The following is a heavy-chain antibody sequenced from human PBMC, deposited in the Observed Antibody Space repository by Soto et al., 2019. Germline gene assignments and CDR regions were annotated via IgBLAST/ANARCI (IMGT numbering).Heavy chain of an antibody. CDR3: ARDWGSSGWPN. CDR1: GHSLSSGGYY. J-gene: IGHJ4*02. D-gene: IGHD6-19*01. V-gene: IGHV4-31*03. CDR2: IYFTGTT. Sequence: TLSLTGTVSGHSLSSGGYYWSWIRQHPGKGLEWVGYIYFTGTTLYNPSLKSRLAISVDTSKNQLSLKLTSVTAADTAVYYCARDWGSSGWPNWGQGVLVTVSS.